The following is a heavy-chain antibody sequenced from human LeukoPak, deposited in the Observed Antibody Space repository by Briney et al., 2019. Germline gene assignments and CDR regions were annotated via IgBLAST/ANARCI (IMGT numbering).Heavy chain of an antibody. D-gene: IGHD6-19*01. Sequence: GRSLRLSCAASGFTFSSYGMHWVRQAPGKGLEWVAVTWYDGSNKYYADSVKGRFTISRDNSKNTLYLQMNSLRAEDTAVYYCARASTLAVAGNAFDIWGQGTMVTVSS. CDR3: ARASTLAVAGNAFDI. V-gene: IGHV3-33*01. CDR2: TWYDGSNK. CDR1: GFTFSSYG. J-gene: IGHJ3*02.